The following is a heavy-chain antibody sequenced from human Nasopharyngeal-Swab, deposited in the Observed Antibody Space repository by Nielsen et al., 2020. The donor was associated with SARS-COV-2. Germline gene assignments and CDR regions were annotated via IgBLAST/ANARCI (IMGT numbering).Heavy chain of an antibody. D-gene: IGHD6-6*01. CDR3: ARDEQTWTIAARLGGDGYYYGMDV. CDR1: GYTFTSYG. J-gene: IGHJ6*02. V-gene: IGHV1-18*01. Sequence: ASVKVSCKASGYTFTSYGISWVRQAPGQGLEWMGWISAYNGNTNYAQKLQGRVTMTTDTSTSTAYMELRSLRSDDTAVYYCARDEQTWTIAARLGGDGYYYGMDVWGQGTTVTVSS. CDR2: ISAYNGNT.